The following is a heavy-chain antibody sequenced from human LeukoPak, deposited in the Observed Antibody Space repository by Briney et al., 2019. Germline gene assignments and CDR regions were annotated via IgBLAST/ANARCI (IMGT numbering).Heavy chain of an antibody. Sequence: GGSLRLSCSASGFSFTSYAMNWVRQAPGKGLEWVSSITTGSSYIYYADSVRGRFSVSRDNAKNSLYLEMNSLRAEDTPVYYCARVEATTARSYYYYMDVWGKGTTVTVSS. V-gene: IGHV3-21*06. CDR2: ITTGSSYI. J-gene: IGHJ6*03. CDR3: ARVEATTARSYYYYMDV. CDR1: GFSFTSYA. D-gene: IGHD1-1*01.